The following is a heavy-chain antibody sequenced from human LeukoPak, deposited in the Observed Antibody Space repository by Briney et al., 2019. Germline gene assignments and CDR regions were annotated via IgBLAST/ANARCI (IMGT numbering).Heavy chain of an antibody. V-gene: IGHV4-34*01. CDR3: ARGRGYSYPDY. Sequence: PSETLSLTCAVYGGSFSGYYWSWIRQPPGKGLEWIGEINHSRSTNYNPSLKSRVTISVDTSKNQFSLKLSSVTAADTAVYYCARGRGYSYPDYWGQGTLVTVSS. J-gene: IGHJ4*02. D-gene: IGHD5-18*01. CDR1: GGSFSGYY. CDR2: INHSRST.